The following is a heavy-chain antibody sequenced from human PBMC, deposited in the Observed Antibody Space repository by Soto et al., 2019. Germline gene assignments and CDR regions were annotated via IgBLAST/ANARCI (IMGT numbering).Heavy chain of an antibody. D-gene: IGHD6-19*01. V-gene: IGHV1-3*05. J-gene: IGHJ4*02. CDR3: ARVSGWYHLDY. CDR1: GYTFTSYA. Sequence: QVQLVQSGAEEKKPGASVKVSCKASGYTFTSYAMHWVRQAPGQRLEWMGWINGGNGNTKYSQKFQGRVTITRDTSASTAYMELSSLRSEDTAVYYRARVSGWYHLDYWGQGTLVTVSS. CDR2: INGGNGNT.